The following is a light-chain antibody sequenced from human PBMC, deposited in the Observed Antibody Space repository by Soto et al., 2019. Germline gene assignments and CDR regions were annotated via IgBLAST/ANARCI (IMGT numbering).Light chain of an antibody. CDR3: QQLALFT. CDR1: QSVSSN. J-gene: IGKJ3*01. CDR2: GAS. V-gene: IGKV3-15*01. Sequence: EIVMTQSPATLSVSPGERATLSCRASQSVSSNLAWYQQKPGQAPRLLIYGASTRATGIPARFSGSGSGTEFTLTISSLRSEDFAVYYCQQLALFTFGPGTKVDIK.